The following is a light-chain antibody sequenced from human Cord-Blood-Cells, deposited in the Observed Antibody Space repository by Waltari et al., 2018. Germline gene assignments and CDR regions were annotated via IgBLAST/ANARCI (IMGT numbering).Light chain of an antibody. V-gene: IGKV3-11*01. J-gene: IGKJ1*01. Sequence: EIVLTQSPATLSLSPGERATLSCRASQSVSSYLAWYHQKPGQAPRLLIDDASNRATGIPARFSGSGSGTDFTLTISSLEPEDFAVYYCQQRSNWPPAFGQGTKVEIK. CDR3: QQRSNWPPA. CDR1: QSVSSY. CDR2: DAS.